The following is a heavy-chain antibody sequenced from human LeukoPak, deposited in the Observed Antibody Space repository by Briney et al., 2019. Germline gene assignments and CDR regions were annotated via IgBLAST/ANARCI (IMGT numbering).Heavy chain of an antibody. CDR1: GHTFTNYD. Sequence: ASVKVSCKASGHTFTNYDINWVRQATGQGLEWMGWMNPNSGNTGYAQKFQGRVTITGNTSITTAYLELSSLRSEDTAVYYCARAVVVITPRTTKIKRYYFDYWGQGTLVTVSS. J-gene: IGHJ4*02. CDR3: ARAVVVITPRTTKIKRYYFDY. V-gene: IGHV1-8*03. CDR2: MNPNSGNT. D-gene: IGHD3-22*01.